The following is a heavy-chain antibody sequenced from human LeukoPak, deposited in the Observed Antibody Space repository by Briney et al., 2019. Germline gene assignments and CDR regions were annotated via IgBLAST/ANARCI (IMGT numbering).Heavy chain of an antibody. Sequence: ASVKVSCKASGYTFTSYGISWVRQAPGQGLEWMGWISAYNGNTNYAQKLQGRVTMTTDTSTSTAYMELRSLRSDDTAVYYCARVLWYSGGWYGGYYYYYMDVWGKGTTVTVSS. J-gene: IGHJ6*03. CDR3: ARVLWYSGGWYGGYYYYYMDV. CDR1: GYTFTSYG. D-gene: IGHD6-19*01. V-gene: IGHV1-18*01. CDR2: ISAYNGNT.